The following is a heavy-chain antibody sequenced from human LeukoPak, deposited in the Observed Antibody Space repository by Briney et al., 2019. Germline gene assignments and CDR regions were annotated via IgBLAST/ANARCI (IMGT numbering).Heavy chain of an antibody. D-gene: IGHD3-3*01. CDR2: IIPILGIA. CDR3: ATSAPHYFHFWSGYSHRHVDY. CDR1: GGTFSSYA. V-gene: IGHV1-69*04. J-gene: IGHJ4*02. Sequence: SVKVSCKASGGTFSSYAISWVRQAPGQGLEWMGRIIPILGIANYAQKFQGRVTITADKSTSTAYMELSSLRSEDTAAYYCATSAPHYFHFWSGYSHRHVDYWGQGTLVTVSS.